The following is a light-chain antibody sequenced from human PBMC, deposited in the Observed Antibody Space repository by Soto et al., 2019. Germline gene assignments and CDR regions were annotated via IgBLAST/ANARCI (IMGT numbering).Light chain of an antibody. Sequence: EIVLTHSPATLSLSPWERATLSPSASQSVSSYLAWYQQKPGQAPRLLIYDASNRATGIPARFSGSGSGTDFTLTISSLEPEDFAVYYCQQRSNWPPWTFGQGTKVDIK. J-gene: IGKJ1*01. CDR2: DAS. CDR1: QSVSSY. CDR3: QQRSNWPPWT. V-gene: IGKV3-11*01.